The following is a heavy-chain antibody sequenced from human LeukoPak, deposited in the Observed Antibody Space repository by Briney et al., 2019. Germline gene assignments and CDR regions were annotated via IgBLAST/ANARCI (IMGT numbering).Heavy chain of an antibody. J-gene: IGHJ4*02. CDR2: IYSNGDT. V-gene: IGHV4-4*07. CDR3: ARHPFATPFDY. Sequence: SETLSLTCSVSGGSINNLYWTWIRQPAGKGLEWIGRIYSNGDTNYNPSLKSRLTLSVDTSKNQFSLKLSSVTAADTAVYFCARHPFATPFDYWGPGTLVTVSS. CDR1: GGSINNLY. D-gene: IGHD2-15*01.